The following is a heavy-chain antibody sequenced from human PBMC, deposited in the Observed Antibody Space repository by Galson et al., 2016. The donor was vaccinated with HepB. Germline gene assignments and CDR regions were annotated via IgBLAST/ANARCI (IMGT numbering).Heavy chain of an antibody. CDR2: MSDSDDI. D-gene: IGHD6-13*01. Sequence: SLRLSCAASGFTFSSYAMAWVRQAPGKGLEWVSGMSDSDDIYYSPTVKGRFTISREHSKNTVFLQLTSLRAEDTAVYYCAKDKRGHSSAWYWYFDYWGPGTLVSVSS. J-gene: IGHJ4*02. CDR3: AKDKRGHSSAWYWYFDY. V-gene: IGHV3-23*01. CDR1: GFTFSSYA.